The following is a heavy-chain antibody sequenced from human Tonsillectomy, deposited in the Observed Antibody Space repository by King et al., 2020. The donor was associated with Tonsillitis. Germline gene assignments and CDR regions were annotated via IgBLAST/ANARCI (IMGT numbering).Heavy chain of an antibody. Sequence: VQLVESGGGLIQPGGSLRLSCAASGLTVSSNYMSWVRQAPGKGLEWVSVIYSGGSTYYADSVKGRFTISRDNSKNTLYLQMNSLRAEDTAVYYCARGRISGSYYTPFDYWGQGTLVTVSS. V-gene: IGHV3-53*01. CDR3: ARGRISGSYYTPFDY. J-gene: IGHJ4*02. D-gene: IGHD3-10*01. CDR1: GLTVSSNY. CDR2: IYSGGST.